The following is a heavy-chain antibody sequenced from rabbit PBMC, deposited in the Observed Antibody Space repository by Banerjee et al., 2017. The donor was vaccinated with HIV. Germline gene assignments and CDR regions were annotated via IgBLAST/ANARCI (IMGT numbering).Heavy chain of an antibody. Sequence: QSLEESGGDLVKPGASLTLTCTASGFSFTDNYMCWVRQAPGKGLEWIGCIYTGSGSTYYASWAKGRFTISKTSSTTVTLQMTSLTAADTATYFCARKLSLWGPGTLVTVS. J-gene: IGHJ4*01. CDR2: IYTGSGST. D-gene: IGHD6-1*01. V-gene: IGHV1S40*01. CDR1: GFSFTDNY. CDR3: ARKLSL.